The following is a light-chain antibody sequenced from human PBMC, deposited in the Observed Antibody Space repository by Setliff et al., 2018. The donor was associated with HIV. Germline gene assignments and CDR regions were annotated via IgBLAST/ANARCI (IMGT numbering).Light chain of an antibody. CDR2: EVN. CDR1: SSDVGGYNY. Sequence: QSALTQPPSASGPPGQSVTISCTGTSSDVGGYNYVSWYQQYPDKAPKLMIYEVNKRPSGVPDRFSASKSDNTASLTVSGLQADDEADYYCSSFAGSSSWVFGGGTKVTVL. J-gene: IGLJ3*02. CDR3: SSFAGSSSWV. V-gene: IGLV2-8*01.